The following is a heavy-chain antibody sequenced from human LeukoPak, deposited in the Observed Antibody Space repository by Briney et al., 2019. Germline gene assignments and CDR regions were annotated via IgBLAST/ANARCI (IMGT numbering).Heavy chain of an antibody. CDR2: IYYSGST. V-gene: IGHV4-59*01. CDR1: GGSISSYY. Sequence: SETLSLTCTVSGGSISSYYWSWIRQPPGKGLGWIGYIYYSGSTNYNPSLKSRVTISVDTSKNQFSLKLSSVTAADTAVYYCARGRPYYDFWSGYYSRYYYYGMDVWGQGTTVTVSS. CDR3: ARGRPYYDFWSGYYSRYYYYGMDV. J-gene: IGHJ6*02. D-gene: IGHD3-3*01.